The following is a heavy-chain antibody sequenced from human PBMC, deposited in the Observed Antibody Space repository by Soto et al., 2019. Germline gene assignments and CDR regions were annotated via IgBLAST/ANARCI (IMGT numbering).Heavy chain of an antibody. Sequence: GESLKISCKGSGYIFANYWINWVRQMPGKGLEWMGIIYPDDSDARYSPSFQGHVTISIDKSIDTAYLHWSDLTASDTGIYYCVRRLGRTKYGGPYYPDSWGQGTLVTVSS. CDR2: IYPDDSDA. CDR1: GYIFANYW. D-gene: IGHD3-10*01. V-gene: IGHV5-51*01. CDR3: VRRLGRTKYGGPYYPDS. J-gene: IGHJ4*02.